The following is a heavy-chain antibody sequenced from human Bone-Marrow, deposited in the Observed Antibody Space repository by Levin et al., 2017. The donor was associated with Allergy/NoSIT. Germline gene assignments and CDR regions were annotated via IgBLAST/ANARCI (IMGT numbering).Heavy chain of an antibody. V-gene: IGHV3-64D*06. Sequence: GGSLRLSCSGSGFIFSGSGMHWVRQAPGKGLELVSTISITGSYTYYADSVKDRFTISRDNSKNTVFLQMSSLLTEDTAVYYCVKGSGGDHGPFDIWGQGTMVTVSS. CDR2: ISITGSYT. J-gene: IGHJ3*02. CDR3: VKGSGGDHGPFDI. D-gene: IGHD4-17*01. CDR1: GFIFSGSG.